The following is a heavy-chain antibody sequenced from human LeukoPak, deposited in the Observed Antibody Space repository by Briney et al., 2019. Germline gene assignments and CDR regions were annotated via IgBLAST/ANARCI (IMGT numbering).Heavy chain of an antibody. J-gene: IGHJ4*02. Sequence: GGSLRLSCAASGFSFSNYGMNWVRQAPGKGLEWVSGIIGSGGTTYYADSVKGRFTISRDNAKYSLYLQMNSLRAGDTAIYYCVRRWEEYFFDYWGQGTLVTVSS. V-gene: IGHV3-21*01. CDR1: GFSFSNYG. D-gene: IGHD1-26*01. CDR2: IIGSGGTT. CDR3: VRRWEEYFFDY.